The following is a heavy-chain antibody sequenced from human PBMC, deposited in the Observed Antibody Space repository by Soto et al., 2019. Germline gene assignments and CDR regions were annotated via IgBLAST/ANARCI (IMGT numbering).Heavy chain of an antibody. J-gene: IGHJ4*02. CDR2: ISYDGSNK. V-gene: IGHV3-30*18. Sequence: QVQLVESGGGVVQPGRSLRLSCAASGFTFSSYGMHWVRQAPGKGLEWVAVISYDGSNKYYADSVKGRFTISRDNSKNTLYLQMNSRRAEDTAVYYCRKDTSGGSHYCGQGTLVTVSS. D-gene: IGHD2-15*01. CDR1: GFTFSSYG. CDR3: RKDTSGGSHY.